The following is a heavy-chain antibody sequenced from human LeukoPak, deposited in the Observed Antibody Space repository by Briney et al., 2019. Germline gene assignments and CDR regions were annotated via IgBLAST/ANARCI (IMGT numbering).Heavy chain of an antibody. D-gene: IGHD2-2*01. CDR2: ISGSGGST. CDR3: AKFEPAAPQYTTYYYHYMDV. Sequence: GGSLRLSCAASGFTFSSYAMSWVRQAPGKGLEWVSAISGSGGSTYYADSVKGRFTISRDNSKNTLYLQMNGLRAEDTAVYYCAKFEPAAPQYTTYYYHYMDVWGKGTTVTVSS. V-gene: IGHV3-23*01. CDR1: GFTFSSYA. J-gene: IGHJ6*03.